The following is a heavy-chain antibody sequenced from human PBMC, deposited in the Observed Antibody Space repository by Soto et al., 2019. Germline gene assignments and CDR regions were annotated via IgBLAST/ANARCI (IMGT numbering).Heavy chain of an antibody. D-gene: IGHD6-13*01. Sequence: GGSLRLSCAASGFTFSSPGMHWVRQAPGKGLEWVAVIWYDGSKKYYIDSVKGRFTISRDNSKNTLYLQMNSLRAEDTAVYYCARKGSIAAAGYWWFDPWGQGTLVTVSS. J-gene: IGHJ5*02. CDR2: IWYDGSKK. V-gene: IGHV3-33*01. CDR1: GFTFSSPG. CDR3: ARKGSIAAAGYWWFDP.